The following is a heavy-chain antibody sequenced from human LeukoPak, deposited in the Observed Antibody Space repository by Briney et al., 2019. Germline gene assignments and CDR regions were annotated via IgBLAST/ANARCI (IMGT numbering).Heavy chain of an antibody. CDR1: GLTFSNAW. CDR2: IKSKTDDGTT. Sequence: GWPLRLPCLACGLTFSNAWMSWVRQAPGKGREWVGRIKSKTDDGTTDYAAPVKGRFTISRDDSKDTLDLQMNSLNTEDTAVYYCTTAMYSSSWYTYNFDYWGGGTLVSVSS. CDR3: TTAMYSSSWYTYNFDY. D-gene: IGHD6-13*01. J-gene: IGHJ4*02. V-gene: IGHV3-15*01.